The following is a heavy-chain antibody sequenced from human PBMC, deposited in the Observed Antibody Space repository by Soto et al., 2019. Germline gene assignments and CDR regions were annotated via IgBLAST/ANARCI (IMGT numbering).Heavy chain of an antibody. D-gene: IGHD3-10*02. CDR1: GDTISTYA. Sequence: QVQLVQSGAEVKKPGATVKVSCTDSGDTISTYAISWVRQAPGQGLEWMGWISAYNGNTNYTPKIQARVTMTTDTTTSTASMELVGLRSDETAVYYCARDGPPLFDWCQGTLGTVSS. CDR2: ISAYNGNT. CDR3: ARDGPPLFD. J-gene: IGHJ4*02. V-gene: IGHV1-18*01.